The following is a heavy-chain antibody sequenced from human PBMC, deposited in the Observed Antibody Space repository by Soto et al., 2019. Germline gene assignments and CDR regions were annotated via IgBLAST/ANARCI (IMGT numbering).Heavy chain of an antibody. CDR1: GGSISSYY. CDR3: ATYSVGEGGRGY. CDR2: THYSGST. D-gene: IGHD5-12*01. V-gene: IGHV4-59*08. J-gene: IGHJ4*02. Sequence: PSETLSLTCAVSGGSISSYYWSWIRQPPGKGLEWIGNTHYSGSTNYNPSLKSRVTISTDTSKNQFSLKLSSVTAADTAVYYCATYSVGEGGRGYWGQGTLVTVS.